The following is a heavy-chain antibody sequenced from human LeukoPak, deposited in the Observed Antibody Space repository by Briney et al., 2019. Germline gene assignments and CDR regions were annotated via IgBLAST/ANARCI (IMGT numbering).Heavy chain of an antibody. Sequence: PSETLSLTCAVYGGSFSGYYWSWIRQPAGKGLEWIGRIYTSGSTNYNPSLKSRVTMSVDTSKNQFSLKLSSVTAADTAVYYCARVRYYYGSGSTPLYYYYYMDVWGKGTTVTISS. V-gene: IGHV4-59*10. D-gene: IGHD3-10*01. CDR1: GGSFSGYY. CDR2: IYTSGST. CDR3: ARVRYYYGSGSTPLYYYYYMDV. J-gene: IGHJ6*03.